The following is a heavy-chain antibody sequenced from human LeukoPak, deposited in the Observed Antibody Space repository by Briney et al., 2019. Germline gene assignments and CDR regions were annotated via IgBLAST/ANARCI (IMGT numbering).Heavy chain of an antibody. CDR3: ARVVDIVVVVAATPDY. CDR2: ISAYNGNT. J-gene: IGHJ4*02. D-gene: IGHD2-15*01. V-gene: IGHV1-18*01. Sequence: GASVKVSCKASGDTFTSYGISWVRQAPGQGLEWMGWISAYNGNTNYAQKLQGRVTMTTDTSTSTAYMELRSLRSDDTAVYYCARVVDIVVVVAATPDYWGQGTLVTVSS. CDR1: GDTFTSYG.